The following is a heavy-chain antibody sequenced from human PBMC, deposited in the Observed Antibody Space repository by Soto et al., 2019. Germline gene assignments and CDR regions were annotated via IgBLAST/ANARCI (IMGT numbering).Heavy chain of an antibody. CDR3: ESDGIKQGLGWFDP. CDR2: IYYSGNT. Sequence: PSETLSLTRTVFGGSISSSSYYWSWIRQPPGKGLEWIGRIYYSGNTYYNPSPKSRVTIFVDKSKNPFSLKLSAVTCADTAVYYCESDGIKQGLGWFDPWGQGTLVTVSS. V-gene: IGHV4-39*01. CDR1: GGSISSSSYY. J-gene: IGHJ5*02. D-gene: IGHD6-19*01.